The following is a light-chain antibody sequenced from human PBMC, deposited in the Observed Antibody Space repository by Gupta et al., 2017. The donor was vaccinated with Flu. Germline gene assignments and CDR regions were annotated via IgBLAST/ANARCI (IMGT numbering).Light chain of an antibody. V-gene: IGKV3-15*01. Sequence: EIVMTQSPATLSVSPGERATLSCRASQSVSSNLAWYQQKPGQAPRLLIYGASTRATGIPARFSGSGSGTEFTLTISILQSEHFAVSYCQRDNNWPQTFGQGTKVEIK. CDR2: GAS. CDR3: QRDNNWPQT. J-gene: IGKJ1*01. CDR1: QSVSSN.